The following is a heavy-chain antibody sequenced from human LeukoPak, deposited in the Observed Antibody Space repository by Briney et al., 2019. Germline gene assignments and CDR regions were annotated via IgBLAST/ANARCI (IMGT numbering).Heavy chain of an antibody. J-gene: IGHJ4*02. CDR2: ISDHEINK. V-gene: IGHV3-30*18. CDR1: GFTFSAYG. CDR3: AKRHPTSWYVVDY. D-gene: IGHD6-13*01. Sequence: PGGSLRHSCAASGFTFSAYGMDWVRQAPGKGLDWVAFISDHEINKYYADSVKGRFAISRDNSKNTLYLQMNSLRAEDTAVYYCAKRHPTSWYVVDYWGQGTLVTVSS.